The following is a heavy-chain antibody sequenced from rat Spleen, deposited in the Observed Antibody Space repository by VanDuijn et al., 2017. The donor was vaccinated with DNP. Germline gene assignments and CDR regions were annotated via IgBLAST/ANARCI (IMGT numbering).Heavy chain of an antibody. CDR1: GYSITSNS. J-gene: IGHJ2*01. CDR2: ISYSGST. Sequence: EVQLQESGPGLVKPSQSLSLTCSVTGYSITSNSWGWIRKFPGNKMEWIGHISYSGSTTYNPSLKSRISITRDTSKNHFFLQLSSVTTEDTATYYCARWTYYFDYWGRGVMVTVSS. V-gene: IGHV3-1*01. CDR3: ARWTYYFDY.